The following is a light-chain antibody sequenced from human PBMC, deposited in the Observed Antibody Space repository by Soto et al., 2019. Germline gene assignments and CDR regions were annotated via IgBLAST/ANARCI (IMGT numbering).Light chain of an antibody. J-gene: IGLJ2*01. CDR2: SSN. CDR1: SSNIGSNS. CDR3: AAWDDSLNGPV. Sequence: QSVLTQPPSASGTPGQRVTISCSGSSSNIGSNSVNWYQQLPGTAPKLLIYSSNQRPSGVPDRSSGSKSGTSASLAIRGLQSEDEADYYCAAWDDSLNGPVFGGGTKLTVL. V-gene: IGLV1-44*01.